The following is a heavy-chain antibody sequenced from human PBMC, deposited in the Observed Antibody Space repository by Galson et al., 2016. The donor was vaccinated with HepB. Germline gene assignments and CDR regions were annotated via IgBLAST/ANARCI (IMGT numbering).Heavy chain of an antibody. Sequence: SVKVSCKASGGTFSSYALSWVRQAPGQGLEWMGGLMPIFGTTDYAQKFQGRVTITADESTSTAYMDLSSLRSEDTAVYYCAIFSAGYCSGGSCPSDVWGQGTTVTVSS. CDR3: AIFSAGYCSGGSCPSDV. CDR2: LMPIFGTT. V-gene: IGHV1-69*13. CDR1: GGTFSSYA. J-gene: IGHJ6*02. D-gene: IGHD2-15*01.